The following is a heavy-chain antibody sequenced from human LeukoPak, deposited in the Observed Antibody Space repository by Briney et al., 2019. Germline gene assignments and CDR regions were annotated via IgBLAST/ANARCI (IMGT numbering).Heavy chain of an antibody. V-gene: IGHV3-21*01. CDR1: GFTFSSYA. CDR2: ISSSSSYI. D-gene: IGHD1-1*01. CDR3: ARSTTGTTVRYFDY. Sequence: GGSLRLSCAASGFTFSSYAMSWVRQAPGKGLEWVSSISSSSSYIYYADSVKGRFTISRDNAKNSLYLQMNSLRAEDTAVYYCARSTTGTTVRYFDYWGQGTLVTVSS. J-gene: IGHJ4*02.